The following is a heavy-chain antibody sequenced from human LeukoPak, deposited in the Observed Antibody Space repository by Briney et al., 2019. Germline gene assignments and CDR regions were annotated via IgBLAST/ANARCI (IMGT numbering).Heavy chain of an antibody. CDR1: GFTFSSYA. CDR3: TTVGLYMVRGVIEA. Sequence: GGSLRLSCAASGFTFSSYAMSWVRQAPGKGLEWVSAISGSGGSTYYADSVKGRFTISRDNSKNTLYLQMNSLRAEDTAVYYCTTVGLYMVRGVIEAWGQGTLVTVSS. CDR2: ISGSGGST. J-gene: IGHJ5*02. V-gene: IGHV3-23*01. D-gene: IGHD3-10*01.